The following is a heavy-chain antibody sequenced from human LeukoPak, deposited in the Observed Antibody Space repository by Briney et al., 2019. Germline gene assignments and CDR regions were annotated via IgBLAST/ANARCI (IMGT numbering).Heavy chain of an antibody. CDR2: TYYRSKWNY. CDR3: ARAVVGTTRYFES. D-gene: IGHD1-1*01. CDR1: GDSVSTNSVA. V-gene: IGHV6-1*01. Sequence: SQTLSLTCAISGDSVSTNSVAYNWIRQSPSRGLEWLGRTYYRSKWNYEYAVSVRSRITVNLDTSKNQFSLQLNSVTPDGTAVYYCARAVVGTTRYFESWGQGTLVTVSS. J-gene: IGHJ4*02.